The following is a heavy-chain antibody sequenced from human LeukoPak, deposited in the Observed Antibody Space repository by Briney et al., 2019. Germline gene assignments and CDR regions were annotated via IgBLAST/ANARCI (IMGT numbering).Heavy chain of an antibody. D-gene: IGHD3-3*01. CDR3: AREGPARITIFGVVETLSHSYMDV. CDR1: GFTFSSYS. CDR2: ISSSSSYI. Sequence: PGGSLRLSCAASGFTFSSYSMNWVRQAPGKGLEWVSSISSSSSYIYYADSVKGRFTISRDNAKNSLYLQMNSLSAEDTAVYYCAREGPARITIFGVVETLSHSYMDVWGQGTTVTVSS. V-gene: IGHV3-21*01. J-gene: IGHJ6*02.